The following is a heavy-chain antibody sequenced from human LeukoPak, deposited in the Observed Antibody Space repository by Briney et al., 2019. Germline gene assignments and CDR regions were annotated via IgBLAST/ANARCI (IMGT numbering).Heavy chain of an antibody. D-gene: IGHD6-19*01. Sequence: SGGSLRLSCAASGFTLSNHWMHWVRHAPGKGLVWVSRISGDEIWTTYADSVKGRFIISRDNAKDTLYLQMNTLRTEDTAVYHCAREYNSGPKQTDAFDLWGQGTMVTVSS. CDR2: ISGDEIWT. V-gene: IGHV3-74*03. CDR3: AREYNSGPKQTDAFDL. CDR1: GFTLSNHW. J-gene: IGHJ3*01.